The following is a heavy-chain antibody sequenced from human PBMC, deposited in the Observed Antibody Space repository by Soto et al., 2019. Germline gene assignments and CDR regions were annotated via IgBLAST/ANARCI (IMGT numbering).Heavy chain of an antibody. V-gene: IGHV4-30-4*01. D-gene: IGHD1-26*01. CDR2: IYYSGHT. J-gene: IGHJ4*02. Sequence: SETRSLTCTVSGGSITSGDNYWSWIRQPPGKGLEWIGYIYYSGHTYYNPSLKTRVSISVDTSENQFSLRLTSVTAADTAVYYCVTVNLVGAAYYFDYWGPGTLVTVSS. CDR1: GGSITSGDNY. CDR3: VTVNLVGAAYYFDY.